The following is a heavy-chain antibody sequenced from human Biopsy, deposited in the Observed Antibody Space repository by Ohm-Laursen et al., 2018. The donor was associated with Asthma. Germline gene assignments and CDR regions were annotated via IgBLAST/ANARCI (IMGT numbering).Heavy chain of an antibody. CDR1: GGTFSNFA. CDR2: IMTVFGTT. V-gene: IGHV1-69*01. D-gene: IGHD6-19*01. Sequence: SSVKVSCKAPGGTFSNFAISWVRQAPGQGLEWLGGIMTVFGTTNYAQKFQGRVTITADESTSTAYMEVTSLRSEDTAIHYCARCQVGYSSGWSLLLKKIYYSGMDVWGQGTAVTVSS. J-gene: IGHJ6*02. CDR3: ARCQVGYSSGWSLLLKKIYYSGMDV.